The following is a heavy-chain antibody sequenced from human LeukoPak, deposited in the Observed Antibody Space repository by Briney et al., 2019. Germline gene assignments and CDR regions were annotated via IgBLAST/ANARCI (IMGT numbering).Heavy chain of an antibody. CDR3: ARGDAFSGDH. CDR1: GFSFTNFW. V-gene: IGHV3-7*04. CDR2: IHPEGNEK. J-gene: IGHJ4*02. Sequence: PGGSLRLSWAVSGFSFTNFWMSWVRQAPGRGLEWVANIHPEGNEKYHVESVKGRFTISRDNTKNLLFLQMNGLRVEDTAVYYCARGDAFSGDHWGQGTLVTVSS.